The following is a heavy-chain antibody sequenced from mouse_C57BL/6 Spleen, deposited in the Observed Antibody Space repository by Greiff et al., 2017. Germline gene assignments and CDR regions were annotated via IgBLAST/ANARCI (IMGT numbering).Heavy chain of an antibody. D-gene: IGHD2-2*01. J-gene: IGHJ3*01. CDR2: ISDGGSYT. V-gene: IGHV5-4*01. CDR3: AREGWLRGFAY. CDR1: GFTFSSYA. Sequence: EVKVVESGGGLVKPGGSLKLSCAASGFTFSSYAMSWVRQTPEKRLEWVATISDGGSYTYYPDNVKGRFTISRDNAKNNLYLQMRHLKSEDTAMYYCAREGWLRGFAYWGQGTLVTVSA.